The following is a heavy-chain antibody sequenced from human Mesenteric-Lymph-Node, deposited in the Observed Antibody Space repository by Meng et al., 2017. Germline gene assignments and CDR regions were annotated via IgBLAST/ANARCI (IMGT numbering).Heavy chain of an antibody. J-gene: IGHJ4*02. V-gene: IGHV4-34*12. CDR1: GGSLSGAY. Sequence: QVQLTQWGTGLVQPSATLSLTCAVNGGSLSGAYWYWIRQPPGKGLEWIGEIIHGGSPSYNPSLKSRVTISIDTSKNQLSLMLSSVTAADTAVYYCARRPTGIDYWGQGTLVTVSS. D-gene: IGHD2-8*02. CDR2: IIHGGSP. CDR3: ARRPTGIDY.